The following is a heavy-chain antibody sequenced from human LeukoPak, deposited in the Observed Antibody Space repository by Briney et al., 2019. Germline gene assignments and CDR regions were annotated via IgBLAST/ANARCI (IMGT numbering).Heavy chain of an antibody. CDR2: IYHSGST. V-gene: IGHV4-38-2*01. CDR3: ARPGVPAALDAFDI. Sequence: SETLSLTCAVSGYSISSGYYWGWIRQPPGKGLEWIGSIYHSGSTCYNPSLKSRVTISVDTSKNQFSLKLSSVTAADTAVYYCARPGVPAALDAFDIWGQGTMVTVSS. CDR1: GYSISSGYY. D-gene: IGHD2-2*01. J-gene: IGHJ3*02.